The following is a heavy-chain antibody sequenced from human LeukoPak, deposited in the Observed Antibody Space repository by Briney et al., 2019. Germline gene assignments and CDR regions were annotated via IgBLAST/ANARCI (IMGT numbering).Heavy chain of an antibody. CDR2: ISSSSSYI. J-gene: IGHJ4*02. Sequence: GGSLRLSCAASGFTVYINHMSWVRQAPGKGLEWVSSISSSSSYIYYADSVKGRFTISRDNAKNSLYLQMNSLRAEDTAVYYCARAYPLDYVWXSSVDYWGQGTLVTVSS. D-gene: IGHD3-16*01. CDR3: ARAYPLDYVWXSSVDY. V-gene: IGHV3-21*01. CDR1: GFTVYINH.